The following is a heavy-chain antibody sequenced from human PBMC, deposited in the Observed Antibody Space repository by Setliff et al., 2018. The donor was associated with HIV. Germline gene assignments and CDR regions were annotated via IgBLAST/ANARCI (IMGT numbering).Heavy chain of an antibody. CDR3: ARPLDTIYDGRDV. CDR2: IYYSGST. V-gene: IGHV4-39*01. J-gene: IGHJ6*02. Sequence: PSETLSLTCTVSGGSISSSSYYWGWIRQPPGKGLEWIGSIYYSGSTYYNPSLKSRVTISVDTSKNQFSLKLSSVTAADTAVYYCARPLDTIYDGRDVWGQRTTLTV. D-gene: IGHD5-18*01. CDR1: GGSISSSSYY.